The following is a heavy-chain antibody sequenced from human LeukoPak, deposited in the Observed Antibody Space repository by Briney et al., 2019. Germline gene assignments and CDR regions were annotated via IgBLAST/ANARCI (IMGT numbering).Heavy chain of an antibody. CDR3: TRDSGTYNWFDP. J-gene: IGHJ5*02. V-gene: IGHV3-73*01. D-gene: IGHD1-26*01. Sequence: PGGSLRLSCVASGFTFSDSAIHWVRQSSGKGLEWIGHMDKETNLYATALAASVKGRFTVSRDDSKNMAYLHMNSLKTEDTALYYCTRDSGTYNWFDPWGQGTLVTVSS. CDR2: MDKETNLYAT. CDR1: GFTFSDSA.